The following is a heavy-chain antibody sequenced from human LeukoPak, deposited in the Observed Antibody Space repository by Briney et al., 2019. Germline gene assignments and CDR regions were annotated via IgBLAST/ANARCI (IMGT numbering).Heavy chain of an antibody. V-gene: IGHV3-23*01. CDR3: AKARRLRIAAAGVFDY. Sequence: QSGGSLRLSCAVSGITLSNYAMTWVRQAPGKGLEWVAGISGSGGGTNYADSVKGRFTISRDNSKNTLYLQMNSLRAEDTAVYYCAKARRLRIAAAGVFDYWGQGTLVTVSS. D-gene: IGHD6-13*01. CDR2: ISGSGGGT. CDR1: GITLSNYA. J-gene: IGHJ4*02.